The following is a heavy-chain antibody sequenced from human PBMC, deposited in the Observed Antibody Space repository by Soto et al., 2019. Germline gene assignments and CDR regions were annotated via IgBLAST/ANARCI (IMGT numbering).Heavy chain of an antibody. J-gene: IGHJ4*02. CDR3: TKNSAYALDH. Sequence: KPSETLSLTCEVSGGSMTNDNWWSWVRQPPGEGLEWIGEIHHFGRTTYNPSLKSRVSMSVDTSKNQFFLKLNSVTAADTAVYYCTKNSAYALDHWGQGTLVTVSS. D-gene: IGHD5-12*01. V-gene: IGHV4-4*02. CDR1: GGSMTNDNW. CDR2: IHHFGRT.